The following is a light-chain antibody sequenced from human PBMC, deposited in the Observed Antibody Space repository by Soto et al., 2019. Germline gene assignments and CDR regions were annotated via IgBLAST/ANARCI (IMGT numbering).Light chain of an antibody. J-gene: IGLJ1*01. CDR3: TTYAGGNNV. CDR2: EVH. CDR1: RSDVGGYNY. V-gene: IGLV2-8*01. Sequence: QSALTQPPSASVYPGHSVTISCTVTRSDVGGYNYVSWYQQYPGKVTKLMVYEVHKRPSGVPDRLSGSKTGNTASLTVSFLESEDEAENYCTTYAGGNNVFGTGTKITVL.